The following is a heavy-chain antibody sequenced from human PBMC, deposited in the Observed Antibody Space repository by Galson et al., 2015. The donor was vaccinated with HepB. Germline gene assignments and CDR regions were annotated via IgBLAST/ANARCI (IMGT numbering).Heavy chain of an antibody. D-gene: IGHD2-21*01. CDR2: ITGKGDST. CDR3: ARNPPYCPRTICYAGLAVD. J-gene: IGHJ4*02. V-gene: IGHV3-23*01. CDR1: GFAFDSHA. Sequence: SLRLSCAASGFAFDSHAMSWVRQAPGRGLEWISGITGKGDSTFYADSVKGRFTISRDNSKNTLYLQMNSLRADDTAMYYCARNPPYCPRTICYAGLAVDWGQGTLVIVSS.